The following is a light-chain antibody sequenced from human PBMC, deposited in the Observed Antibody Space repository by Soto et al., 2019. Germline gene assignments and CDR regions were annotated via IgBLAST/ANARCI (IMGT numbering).Light chain of an antibody. CDR2: GAS. J-gene: IGKJ1*01. V-gene: IGKV3-20*01. CDR3: QQYYSTPQT. CDR1: QTIRSNY. Sequence: ETVLTQSPGTLSLSPGERATLSCRASQTIRSNYLAWYRQTPGQAPRLLIYGASNRATGIADRFSGSGSGTDFTLIISRLEPEDFALYYCQQYYSTPQTFGQGTKVEIK.